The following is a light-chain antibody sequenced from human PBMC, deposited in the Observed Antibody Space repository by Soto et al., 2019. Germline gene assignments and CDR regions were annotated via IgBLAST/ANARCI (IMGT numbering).Light chain of an antibody. CDR2: GSD. CDR1: SSNIGINH. CDR3: AAWDDSLTGHVV. J-gene: IGLJ2*01. Sequence: QSVLTQPPSASGTPGQRVTISCSGSSSNIGINHVYWYQQLPGTAPKVLIYGSDQRPSGVPDRFSGSKSGTSASLAISGLRSEDEADYYCAAWDDSLTGHVVFGGGTKLTVL. V-gene: IGLV1-47*01.